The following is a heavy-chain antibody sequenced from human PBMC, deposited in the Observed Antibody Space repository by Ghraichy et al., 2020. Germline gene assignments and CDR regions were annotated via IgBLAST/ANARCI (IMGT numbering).Heavy chain of an antibody. V-gene: IGHV3-23*01. CDR1: GFTFSSYA. Sequence: GGSLRLSCAASGFTFSSYAMSWVRQAPGKGLEWVSAISGSGGSTYYADSVKGRFTISRDNSKNTLYLQMNSLRAEDTAVYYCAKGRPSRVQGVNPTRNFDYWGQGTLVTVSS. CDR2: ISGSGGST. D-gene: IGHD3-10*01. CDR3: AKGRPSRVQGVNPTRNFDY. J-gene: IGHJ4*02.